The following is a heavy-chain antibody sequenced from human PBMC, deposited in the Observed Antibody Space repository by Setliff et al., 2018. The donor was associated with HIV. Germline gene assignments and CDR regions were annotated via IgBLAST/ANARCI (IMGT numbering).Heavy chain of an antibody. CDR1: GASIIRSPYY. Sequence: SENLSLTCAVSGASIIRSPYYWGWIRQSPGKGLEWIGNIYYSGSTHYNPSLKSRVTISVDTSQNHFSLRLNSVTAADTAQYYCARSPLHNRGWSHFDSWGQGILVTVSS. CDR3: ARSPLHNRGWSHFDS. CDR2: IYYSGST. J-gene: IGHJ4*02. V-gene: IGHV4-39*01. D-gene: IGHD6-19*01.